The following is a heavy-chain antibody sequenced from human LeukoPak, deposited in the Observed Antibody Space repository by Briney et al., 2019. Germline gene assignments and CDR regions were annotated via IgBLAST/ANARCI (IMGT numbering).Heavy chain of an antibody. J-gene: IGHJ4*02. CDR3: ALIAAAQSSFDY. Sequence: SGPTLVNPTQTLALTCTFSGFSLTTSGVGVGWIRQPPGKALEWLALIYWDDDKRYSPSLKSRLTITKDTSKNQVVLTMTNMDPVDTATYYCALIAAAQSSFDYWGQGTLVTVSS. V-gene: IGHV2-5*02. D-gene: IGHD6-13*01. CDR2: IYWDDDK. CDR1: GFSLTTSGVG.